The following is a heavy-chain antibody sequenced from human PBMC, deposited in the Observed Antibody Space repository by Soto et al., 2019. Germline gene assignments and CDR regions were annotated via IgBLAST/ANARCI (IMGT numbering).Heavy chain of an antibody. V-gene: IGHV3-74*01. CDR2: INRDGIST. D-gene: IGHD3-10*01. CDR3: ARGFGAVSYYDAFDI. J-gene: IGHJ3*02. CDR1: GFTFSSYW. Sequence: PGGSLRLSCAASGFTFSSYWMHWVRQAPGKGLVWVCRINRDGISTSYADSVKGRFTISRDNAKNTLYLQLNSLRAEDTAVYYCARGFGAVSYYDAFDIWGQGTMVTV.